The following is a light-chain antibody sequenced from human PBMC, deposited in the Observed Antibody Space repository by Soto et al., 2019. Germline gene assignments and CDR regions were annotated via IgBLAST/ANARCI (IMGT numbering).Light chain of an antibody. Sequence: QSVLTQPPSVSGAPGQRVPISCTGSSSNIGAGYDVPWYQQLPGTAPKLLVHGNTDRPSGVPDRFSGSKSGTSASLAITGLQAEDEADYYCQSYDSSLSGWLFGGGTKVTVL. V-gene: IGLV1-40*01. CDR2: GNT. J-gene: IGLJ2*01. CDR3: QSYDSSLSGWL. CDR1: SSNIGAGYD.